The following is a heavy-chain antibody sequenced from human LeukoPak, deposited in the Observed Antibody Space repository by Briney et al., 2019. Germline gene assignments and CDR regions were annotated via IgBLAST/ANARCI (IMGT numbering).Heavy chain of an antibody. CDR3: ARADRYSDAFDI. CDR2: IYTSGST. Sequence: SETLSLTCTVSGGSISSYYWSLIRQPAGKGLEWIGRIYTSGSTNYNPSLKSRVTMPVDTSKNQFSLKLSSVTAADTAVYYCARADRYSDAFDIWGQGTMVTVSS. J-gene: IGHJ3*02. CDR1: GGSISSYY. V-gene: IGHV4-4*07. D-gene: IGHD2-15*01.